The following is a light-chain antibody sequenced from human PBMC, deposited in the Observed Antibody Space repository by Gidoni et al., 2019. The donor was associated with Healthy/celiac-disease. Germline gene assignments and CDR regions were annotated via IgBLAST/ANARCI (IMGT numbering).Light chain of an antibody. CDR3: QQYGSSPFT. CDR1: QSVRSSY. V-gene: IGKV3-20*01. J-gene: IGKJ3*01. CDR2: GAS. Sequence: DIVLTQSPGTLSLSPGERATLSCRASQSVRSSYLDWYQQKPGQAPRLLIYGASSRATGIPDRFSGSGSGTDFTLTISRLEPEDFAVYYCQQYGSSPFTFGPGTKVDIK.